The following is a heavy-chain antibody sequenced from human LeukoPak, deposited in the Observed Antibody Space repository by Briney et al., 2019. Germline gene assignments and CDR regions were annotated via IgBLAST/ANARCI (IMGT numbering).Heavy chain of an antibody. CDR2: ISSSSSTI. V-gene: IGHV3-48*04. J-gene: IGHJ5*02. Sequence: GGSLRLSCAASGFTFSSYSMNWVRQAPGKGLEWISYISSSSSTIYYADSVKGRFTISRDNAKNSLYLQMNSLRAEDTAVYYCARGIMVRGVGDWFDPWGQGTLVTVSS. D-gene: IGHD3-10*01. CDR1: GFTFSSYS. CDR3: ARGIMVRGVGDWFDP.